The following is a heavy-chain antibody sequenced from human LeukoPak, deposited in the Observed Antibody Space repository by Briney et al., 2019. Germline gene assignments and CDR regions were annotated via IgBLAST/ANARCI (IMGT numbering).Heavy chain of an antibody. V-gene: IGHV3-30*02. D-gene: IGHD1-26*01. CDR1: GFTFSSYG. Sequence: GGSLRLSCAASGFTFSSYGMHWVRQAPGKGLERVAFIRYDGSNKYYADSVKGRFTISRDNSKNTLYLQMNSLRAEDTAVYYCAKVGATTFDFDYWGQGTLVTVSS. CDR2: IRYDGSNK. J-gene: IGHJ4*02. CDR3: AKVGATTFDFDY.